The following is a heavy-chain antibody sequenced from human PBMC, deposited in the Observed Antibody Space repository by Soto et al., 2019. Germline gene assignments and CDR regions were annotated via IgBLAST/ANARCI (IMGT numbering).Heavy chain of an antibody. CDR1: GYSFTSYW. CDR2: IYPGDSDT. CDR3: ASLNYYDSSGYGPDAFDI. V-gene: IGHV5-51*01. Sequence: GESLKISCKGSGYSFTSYWIGWVRQMPGKGLEWMGIIYPGDSDTRYSPSFQGQVTISADKSISIAYLQWSSLKASDTAMYYCASLNYYDSSGYGPDAFDIWGQGTMVTVSS. J-gene: IGHJ3*02. D-gene: IGHD3-22*01.